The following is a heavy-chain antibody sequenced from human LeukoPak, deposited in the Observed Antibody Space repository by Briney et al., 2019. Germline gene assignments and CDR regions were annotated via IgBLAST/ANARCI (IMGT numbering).Heavy chain of an antibody. J-gene: IGHJ6*02. D-gene: IGHD6-19*01. Sequence: ASVTVSCTASGGTFISYAISWVRQAPGQGLEWMGGIIPIFGTANYAQKFQGRVTITADESTSTAYMELSSLRSEDTAVYYCARAPLYSSGWYGSPGSEYGMDVWGQGTTVTVSS. V-gene: IGHV1-69*13. CDR2: IIPIFGTA. CDR3: ARAPLYSSGWYGSPGSEYGMDV. CDR1: GGTFISYA.